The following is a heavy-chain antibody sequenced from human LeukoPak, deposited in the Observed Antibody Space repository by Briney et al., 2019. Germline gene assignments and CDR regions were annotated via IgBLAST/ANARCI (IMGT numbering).Heavy chain of an antibody. Sequence: ASVKVSCKVSGYTFTDYYMHWVQQALGNGLEWMGLVDPEDGETIYAEKFQGRVTITADTSTDTAYMELRSLRSEDTAVYYCAPLYTPHARDPFDFWGQGTMVTVSS. J-gene: IGHJ3*01. V-gene: IGHV1-69-2*01. CDR1: GYTFTDYY. D-gene: IGHD2-8*01. CDR3: APLYTPHARDPFDF. CDR2: VDPEDGET.